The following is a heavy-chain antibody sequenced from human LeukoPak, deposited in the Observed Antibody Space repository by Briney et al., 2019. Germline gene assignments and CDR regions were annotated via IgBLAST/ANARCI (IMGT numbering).Heavy chain of an antibody. D-gene: IGHD3-10*01. CDR2: IYYSGST. J-gene: IGHJ4*02. CDR3: AGDWWFGELSGFDY. Sequence: SETLSLTCTVSGGSISSSSYYWGWIRQPPGKGLEWIGSIYYSGSTYYNPSLKSRVTISVDTSKNQFSPKLSSVTAADTAVYYCAGDWWFGELSGFDYWGQGTLVTVSS. V-gene: IGHV4-39*07. CDR1: GGSISSSSYY.